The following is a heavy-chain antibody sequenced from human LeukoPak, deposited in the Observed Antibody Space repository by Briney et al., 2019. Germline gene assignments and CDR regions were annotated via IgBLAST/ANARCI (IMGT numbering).Heavy chain of an antibody. J-gene: IGHJ5*02. Sequence: ASVKVSCKASGYTFTSYGISWVRQAPGQGLEWMGGIIPMFGTANYAQKFQGRVTITTDESTSTAYMELSSLRSEDTAVYYCAREVEDIVVVPVEGWFDPWGQGTLVTVSS. V-gene: IGHV1-69*05. D-gene: IGHD2-2*01. CDR2: IIPMFGTA. CDR1: GYTFTSYG. CDR3: AREVEDIVVVPVEGWFDP.